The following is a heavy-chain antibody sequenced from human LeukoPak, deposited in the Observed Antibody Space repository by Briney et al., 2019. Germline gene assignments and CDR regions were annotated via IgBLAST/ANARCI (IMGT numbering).Heavy chain of an antibody. CDR3: AKDRGDWSFDY. CDR1: GFTFSSHG. J-gene: IGHJ4*02. D-gene: IGHD2-21*01. V-gene: IGHV3-9*03. CDR2: ISWNSGSI. Sequence: GGSLRLSCVASGFTFSSHGMNWVRQAPGKGLEWVSGISWNSGSIGYADSVKGRFTISRDNAKNSLYLQMNSLRAEDMALYYCAKDRGDWSFDYWGQGTLVTVSS.